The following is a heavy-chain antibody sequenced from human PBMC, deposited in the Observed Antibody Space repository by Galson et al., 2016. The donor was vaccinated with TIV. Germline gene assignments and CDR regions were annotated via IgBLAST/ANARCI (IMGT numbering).Heavy chain of an antibody. CDR1: GGSVSGYY. CDR2: INHFRSS. J-gene: IGHJ6*03. Sequence: SETLSLTCGVYGGSVSGYYWGWFRQPPGKGLEWIGEINHFRSSNYNPSLKNRLTISIDTTKKQFSLRLRSMTAADTAVYFCARGHWGSALVSYYYHLDVWGKGTTVIVSS. D-gene: IGHD6-6*01. V-gene: IGHV4-34*01. CDR3: ARGHWGSALVSYYYHLDV.